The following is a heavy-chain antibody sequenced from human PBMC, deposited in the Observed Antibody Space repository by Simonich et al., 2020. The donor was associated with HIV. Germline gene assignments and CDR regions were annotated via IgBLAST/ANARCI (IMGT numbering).Heavy chain of an antibody. D-gene: IGHD1-7*01. V-gene: IGHV4-34*01. Sequence: QVQLQQWGAGLLKPSETLSLTCAVYGGSFSGYYGNWIRQPPGKGLEWFGEINHRGSTNYNPSRKSRVTISVDTSKNQFSLKLNSVTAADTAVYYCARSPSENWDYYFDYWSQGTLVTVSS. CDR2: INHRGST. CDR3: ARSPSENWDYYFDY. J-gene: IGHJ4*02. CDR1: GGSFSGYY.